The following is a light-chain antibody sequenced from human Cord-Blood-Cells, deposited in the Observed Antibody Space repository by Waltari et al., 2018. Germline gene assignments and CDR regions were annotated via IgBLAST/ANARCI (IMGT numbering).Light chain of an antibody. CDR3: QQSNNWVIT. CDR1: QSVSRY. Sequence: EIVLTQSPATLSLSPGERATLSCRASQSVSRYLAWYQHKPGQAPRLLLYDASNRATSIPAMFSAIGSGMEYTLTISSLEPEDFAGYYSQQSNNWVITFGQGTRLEMK. CDR2: DAS. J-gene: IGKJ5*01. V-gene: IGKV3-11*01.